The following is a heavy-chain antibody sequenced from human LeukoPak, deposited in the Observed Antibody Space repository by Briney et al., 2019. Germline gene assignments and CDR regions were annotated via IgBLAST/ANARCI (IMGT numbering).Heavy chain of an antibody. CDR1: GFTFSSYE. D-gene: IGHD5-18*01. CDR2: ISNSGHNV. CDR3: ARDQGEYSHGQLDY. Sequence: GGSLRLSCAASGFTFSSYEMTWVRQAPGKGLEYISYISNSGHNVYYADSVKGRFTISRDNAKSSLYLQVDSLRAEDTAVYYCARDQGEYSHGQLDYWGQGILVTVSA. J-gene: IGHJ4*02. V-gene: IGHV3-48*03.